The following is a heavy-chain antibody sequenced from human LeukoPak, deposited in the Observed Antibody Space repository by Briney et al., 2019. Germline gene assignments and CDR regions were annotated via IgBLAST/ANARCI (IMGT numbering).Heavy chain of an antibody. CDR2: IYTSGST. J-gene: IGHJ4*02. Sequence: PSETLSLTCTVSGVSISSGSYYWSWIRQPAGKGLEWIGRIYTSGSTYYNPSLKSRVTISVDTSKNQFSLKLSSVTAADTAVYYCARQRLSNGKWFDYWGQGTLVTVSS. CDR3: ARQRLSNGKWFDY. CDR1: GVSISSGSYY. D-gene: IGHD4/OR15-4a*01. V-gene: IGHV4-61*02.